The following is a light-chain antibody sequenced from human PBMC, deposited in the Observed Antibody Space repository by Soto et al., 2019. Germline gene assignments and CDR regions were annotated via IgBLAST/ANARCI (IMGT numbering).Light chain of an antibody. CDR2: EVS. V-gene: IGLV2-14*01. Sequence: QSALTQPASVSGSPGQSITISCTGTSSDVGGYNYVSWYQQHPGTAPKLMIYEVSNRPSGVSNRFSGSKSGNTASLTISGLQAEDEADYYCSSYTTNSTPYVFGTGTKLTVL. CDR3: SSYTTNSTPYV. CDR1: SSDVGGYNY. J-gene: IGLJ1*01.